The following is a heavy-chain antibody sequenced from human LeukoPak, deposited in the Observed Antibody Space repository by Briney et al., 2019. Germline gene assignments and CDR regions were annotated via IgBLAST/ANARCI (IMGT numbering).Heavy chain of an antibody. CDR1: GGSITDYY. V-gene: IGHV4-59*01. D-gene: IGHD6-13*01. J-gene: IGHJ4*02. CDR3: ARLSAAGDYVDY. CDR2: LYYSGST. Sequence: PETLSLTCTVSGGSITDYYWNWIRQSPGKGLEWIGYLYYSGSTIYNPPLKSRVTISVDTSKNQFSLKLSSVTAADTAVYYCARLSAAGDYVDYWGQGTLVTVSS.